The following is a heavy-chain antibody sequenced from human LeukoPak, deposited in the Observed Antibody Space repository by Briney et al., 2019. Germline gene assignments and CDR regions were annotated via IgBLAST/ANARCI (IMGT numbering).Heavy chain of an antibody. CDR1: GGSFSGYY. V-gene: IGHV4-34*01. J-gene: IGHJ4*02. D-gene: IGHD5-24*01. CDR2: INHSGST. CDR3: ARKRRFDY. Sequence: SETLSLTCAVYGGSFSGYYWSWIRQPLGKGLGWIGEINHSGSTNYNPSLKSRVTISVDTSKNRFSLKLSSVTAADTAVYYCARKRRFDYWGQGTLVTVSS.